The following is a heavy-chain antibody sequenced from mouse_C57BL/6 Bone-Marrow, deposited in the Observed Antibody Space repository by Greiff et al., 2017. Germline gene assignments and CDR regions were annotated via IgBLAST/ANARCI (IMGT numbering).Heavy chain of an antibody. CDR3: ARYKGHYYGSSYDYFDY. V-gene: IGHV7-3*01. Sequence: DVKLQESGGGLVQPGGSLSLSCAASGFTFTDYYMSWVRQPPGKALEWLGFIRNKANGYTTEYSASVKGRFTISRDNSQSILYLQMNALRAEDSATYYCARYKGHYYGSSYDYFDYWGQGTTLTVSS. CDR1: GFTFTDYY. CDR2: IRNKANGYTT. D-gene: IGHD1-1*01. J-gene: IGHJ2*01.